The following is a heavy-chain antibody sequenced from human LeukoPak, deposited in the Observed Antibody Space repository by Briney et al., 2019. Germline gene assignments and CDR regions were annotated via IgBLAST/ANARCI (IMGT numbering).Heavy chain of an antibody. CDR1: GGTFSSYA. D-gene: IGHD3-3*01. CDR2: IIPIFGTA. Sequence: SVKVSCKASGGTFSSYAISWVRQAPGQGLEWMGGIIPIFGTANYAQKFQGRVTITADESTSTVYMELSSLRSEDTAVYYCARDRGGGGFLDSFDYWGQGTLVTVSS. V-gene: IGHV1-69*01. CDR3: ARDRGGGGFLDSFDY. J-gene: IGHJ4*02.